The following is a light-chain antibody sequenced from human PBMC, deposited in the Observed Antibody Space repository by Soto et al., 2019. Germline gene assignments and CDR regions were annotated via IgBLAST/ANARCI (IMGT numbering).Light chain of an antibody. CDR2: DVN. V-gene: IGLV2-14*03. CDR3: SSYTSSSTHV. Sequence: QSALTQPASVSGSPGQSITISCTGTSSDIGAFTFVSWYQQHPGKVPELMIFDVNRRPSGVSDRFSGSKSGNTASLTISGIQAEDEGDSYCSSYTSSSTHVFGSGTKLTVL. J-gene: IGLJ1*01. CDR1: SSDIGAFTF.